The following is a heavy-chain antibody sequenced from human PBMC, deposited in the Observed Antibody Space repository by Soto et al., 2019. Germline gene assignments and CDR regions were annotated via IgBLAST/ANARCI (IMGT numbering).Heavy chain of an antibody. V-gene: IGHV4-61*01. CDR2: IYYSGST. CDR1: GGPVSSGSYY. J-gene: IGHJ4*02. CDR3: ARAGRITMVRGVIIRPPLDY. Sequence: SETLSLTCTVSGGPVSSGSYYWSWIRQPPGKGLEWIGYIYYSGSTNYNPSLKSRVTISVDTSKNQFSLKLSSVTAADTAVYYWARAGRITMVRGVIIRPPLDYWGQGTLVTVSS. D-gene: IGHD3-10*01.